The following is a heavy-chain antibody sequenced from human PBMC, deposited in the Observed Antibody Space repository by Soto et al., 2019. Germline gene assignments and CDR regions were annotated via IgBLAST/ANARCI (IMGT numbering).Heavy chain of an antibody. J-gene: IGHJ6*02. D-gene: IGHD6-13*01. V-gene: IGHV5-51*01. CDR2: IYPGDSDT. Sequence: GESLKISCKGSGYSFTSYWIGWVRQMPGKGLEWMGIIYPGDSDTRYSPSFQGQVTISADKSISTAYLQWSSLKAPDTAMYYCARHCAAALDGMDVWGQGTTVTVSS. CDR3: ARHCAAALDGMDV. CDR1: GYSFTSYW.